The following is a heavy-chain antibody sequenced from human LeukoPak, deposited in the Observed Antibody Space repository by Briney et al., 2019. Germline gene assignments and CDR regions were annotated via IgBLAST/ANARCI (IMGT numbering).Heavy chain of an antibody. Sequence: GRSLRLSCAASGFTFSSYGMHWVRQAPGKGLEWVAVISYDGSNKYYADSVKGRFTISRDNSKNTLYLQMNSLRAEDTAVYYCAKDYGSGANFDYWGQGTLVTVSS. CDR3: AKDYGSGANFDY. D-gene: IGHD6-19*01. V-gene: IGHV3-30*18. J-gene: IGHJ4*02. CDR2: ISYDGSNK. CDR1: GFTFSSYG.